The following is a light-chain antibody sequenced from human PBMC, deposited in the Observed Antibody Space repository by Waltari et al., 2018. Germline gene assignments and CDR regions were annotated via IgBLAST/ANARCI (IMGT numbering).Light chain of an antibody. J-gene: IGLJ3*02. CDR3: SSYAGSDIWV. CDR1: ISDVGGYNY. CDR2: EVN. V-gene: IGLV2-8*01. Sequence: QSALPHHTSASGFPGQSVALPCTGTISDVGGYNYVSWYQQHPGKAPKLMIYEVNKRPSGVPDRFSGSKSGNTASLTVSGLQAEDEADYYCSSYAGSDIWVFGGGTRLTVL.